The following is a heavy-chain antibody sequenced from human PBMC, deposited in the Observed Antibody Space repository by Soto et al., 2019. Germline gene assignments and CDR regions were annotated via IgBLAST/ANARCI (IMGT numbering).Heavy chain of an antibody. J-gene: IGHJ6*02. Sequence: LSLTCAVYGGSFSGYYWSWIRQPPGKGLEWIGEINHSGSTNYNPSLKSRVTISVDTSKNQFSLKLSSVTAADTAVYYCARGARGQQLPVYYYGMDVWGQGTTVTVSS. CDR1: GGSFSGYY. V-gene: IGHV4-34*01. CDR2: INHSGST. D-gene: IGHD6-13*01. CDR3: ARGARGQQLPVYYYGMDV.